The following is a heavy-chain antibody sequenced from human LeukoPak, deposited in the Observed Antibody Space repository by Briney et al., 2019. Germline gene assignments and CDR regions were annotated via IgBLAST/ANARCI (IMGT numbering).Heavy chain of an antibody. D-gene: IGHD6-25*01. V-gene: IGHV4-39*01. Sequence: SETLSLTCTVSGGTVNSSTYYWGWIRQPPGKGLEWTGSIYYSGSTFYNPSLRDRVTISVDSANNQVSLKLTSVTAADTAVYYCARGNTHTSGYLIVGNWFDPWGRGTLVTVSS. J-gene: IGHJ5*02. CDR2: IYYSGST. CDR1: GGTVNSSTYY. CDR3: ARGNTHTSGYLIVGNWFDP.